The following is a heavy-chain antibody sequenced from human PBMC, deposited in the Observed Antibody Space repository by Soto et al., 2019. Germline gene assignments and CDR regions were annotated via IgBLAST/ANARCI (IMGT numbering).Heavy chain of an antibody. V-gene: IGHV4-34*01. CDR1: GGSFSGYY. CDR3: ARGFGYYDSSGPFDY. J-gene: IGHJ4*02. Sequence: SETLSLTCAVYGGSFSGYYWSWIRQPPGKGLEWIGEINHSGSTNYNPSLKSRVTISVDTSKNQFSLKLSSVTAADTAAYYCARGFGYYDSSGPFDYWGQGTLVTVSS. CDR2: INHSGST. D-gene: IGHD3-22*01.